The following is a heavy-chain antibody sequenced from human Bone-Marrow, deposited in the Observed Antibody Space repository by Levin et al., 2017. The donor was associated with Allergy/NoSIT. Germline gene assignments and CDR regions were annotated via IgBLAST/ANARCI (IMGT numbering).Heavy chain of an antibody. D-gene: IGHD3-3*02. CDR1: GFHFDEYV. CDR3: ARHGISGRSDVYFDS. J-gene: IGHJ4*02. CDR2: LNWNSGYK. V-gene: IGHV3-9*01. Sequence: GGSLRLSCSASGFHFDEYVMHWVRQAPGKGLEWVAGLNWNSGYKGYADSVKGRFTISRDNAKNSLYLQMHGLRAEDTAFYYCARHGISGRSDVYFDSWGQGTLVTVSS.